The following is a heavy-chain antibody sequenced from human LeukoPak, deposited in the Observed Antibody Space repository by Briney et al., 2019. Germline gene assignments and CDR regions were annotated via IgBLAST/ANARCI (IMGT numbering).Heavy chain of an antibody. Sequence: ASVKVSCKASGYTFTGYYMHWVRQAPGQGLEWMGWINPNSGGTNYAQKFQGRVTMTRDTSISTAYMELSRLRSDDTAVYYCARVGYDLWSGYYYMDVWGKGTTVTVSS. CDR2: INPNSGGT. D-gene: IGHD3-3*01. V-gene: IGHV1-2*02. J-gene: IGHJ6*03. CDR3: ARVGYDLWSGYYYMDV. CDR1: GYTFTGYY.